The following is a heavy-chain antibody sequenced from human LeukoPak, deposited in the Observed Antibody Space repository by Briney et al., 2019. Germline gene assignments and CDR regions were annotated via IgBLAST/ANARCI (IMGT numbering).Heavy chain of an antibody. CDR3: ARDGNYYYYYMDV. CDR1: GYTFTGYY. D-gene: IGHD1-26*01. CDR2: INPNSGGT. V-gene: IGHV1-2*02. J-gene: IGHJ6*03. Sequence: ASVKVSCKASGYTFTGYYMHWVRQAPGQGLEWMGWINPNSGGTNYAQKFQGRITMTRDTSISTAYMELSRLRSDDTAVYYCARDGNYYYYYMDVWGKGTTVTVSS.